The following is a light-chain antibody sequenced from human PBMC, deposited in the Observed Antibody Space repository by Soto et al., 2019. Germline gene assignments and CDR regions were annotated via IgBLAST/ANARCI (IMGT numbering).Light chain of an antibody. CDR2: KAS. J-gene: IGKJ5*01. V-gene: IGKV1-5*03. CDR3: QQSYSTPIT. Sequence: DIQMTQSPSTLSASVGDRVTITCRASQTIDSWLAWYQQRPGKPPNLLIYKASTLASGVPSRFSGSGSGTDFTLTISSLQPEDFATYYCQQSYSTPITFGQGTRLEI. CDR1: QTIDSW.